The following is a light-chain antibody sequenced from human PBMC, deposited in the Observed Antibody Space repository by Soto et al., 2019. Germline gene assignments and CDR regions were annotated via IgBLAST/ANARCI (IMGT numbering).Light chain of an antibody. CDR3: QQRSTWPT. CDR2: DAS. Sequence: VLTQSPATLSLSPGKRATLSCRASESVDFHLAWYQQKPGQAPRLLIHDASVRATGTPARFSGSGSGTDFTLTISSLEPEDFALYYCQQRSTWPTFGHGTRLEIK. CDR1: ESVDFH. V-gene: IGKV3-11*01. J-gene: IGKJ5*01.